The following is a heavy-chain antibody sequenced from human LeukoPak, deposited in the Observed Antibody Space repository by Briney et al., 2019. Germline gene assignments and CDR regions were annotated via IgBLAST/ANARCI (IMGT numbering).Heavy chain of an antibody. CDR1: GFSFSSYA. V-gene: IGHV3-23*01. CDR2: ISGSGYT. Sequence: GGSLRLSCAASGFSFSSYAMSWVRQAPGKGLDWVSHISGSGYTYYADSVKGRFTISRDNSKNTLSLQMDSLRSEDTAVYYCAKDSGVVVTAIPNYWGQGALVTVSS. CDR3: AKDSGVVVTAIPNY. D-gene: IGHD2-21*02. J-gene: IGHJ4*02.